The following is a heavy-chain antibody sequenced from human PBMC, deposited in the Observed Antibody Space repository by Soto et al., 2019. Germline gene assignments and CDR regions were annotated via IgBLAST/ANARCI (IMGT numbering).Heavy chain of an antibody. J-gene: IGHJ4*02. Sequence: DVQLLESGGGVVQSGGSLRLSCSASGFAFSDDSMHLVRQDPGKGPEWASAISGGGGNTYYAGAVHGRLTISRDNSRNTLYLQMHSLRDADTALYYCAKETYGSGWTLDSWGQGTRATVSS. CDR3: AKETYGSGWTLDS. D-gene: IGHD6-19*01. CDR1: GFAFSDDS. CDR2: ISGGGGNT. V-gene: IGHV3-23*01.